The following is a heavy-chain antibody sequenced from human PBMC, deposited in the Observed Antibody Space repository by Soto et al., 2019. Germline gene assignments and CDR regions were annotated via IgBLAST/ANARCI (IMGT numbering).Heavy chain of an antibody. CDR1: NGSIINYY. J-gene: IGHJ3*01. Sequence: QVQLQESGPGLVKPSETLSLTCTVSNGSIINYYWSWIRQPPGKGLEWIGFIYYSGSTNYNPYLTGRVTMSVDMSRNQPSLKLNSVPAADTAVYSCASPLTLATTTGDAFDLWGQGTMVTVSS. CDR3: ASPLTLATTTGDAFDL. CDR2: IYYSGST. V-gene: IGHV4-59*01. D-gene: IGHD4-17*01.